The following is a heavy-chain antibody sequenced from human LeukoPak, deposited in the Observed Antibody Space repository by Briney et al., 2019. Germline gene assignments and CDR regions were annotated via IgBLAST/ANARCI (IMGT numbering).Heavy chain of an antibody. CDR2: IYSRGST. Sequence: AGGSLRLSCAASGFTVSSNYMSWVRQAPGKGLEWVSVIYSRGSTYDAESVQRRFTISRHNSKSTLYLQMNSLRAEDTAVYYCARHGDYGDYFDYWGQGTLVTVSS. J-gene: IGHJ4*02. V-gene: IGHV3-53*04. D-gene: IGHD4-17*01. CDR3: ARHGDYGDYFDY. CDR1: GFTVSSNY.